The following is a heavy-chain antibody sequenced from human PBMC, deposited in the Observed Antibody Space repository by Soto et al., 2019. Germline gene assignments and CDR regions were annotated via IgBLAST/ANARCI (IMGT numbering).Heavy chain of an antibody. V-gene: IGHV1-8*01. CDR2: MNPNTGNS. Sequence: ASVKVSCQASGYTFTSYDIYWVRQATGQGLEWMGWMNPNTGNSGYAQKFQGRVTMTSDTSISTAHMELSSLRSEDTAVYYCAKDGARGLERPYYFDSWGQGSLVTVSS. D-gene: IGHD1-1*01. CDR3: AKDGARGLERPYYFDS. J-gene: IGHJ4*01. CDR1: GYTFTSYD.